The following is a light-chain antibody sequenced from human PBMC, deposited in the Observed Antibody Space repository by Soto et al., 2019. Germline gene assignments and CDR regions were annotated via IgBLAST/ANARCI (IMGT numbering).Light chain of an antibody. CDR2: GAS. CDR3: QQYNNSPEYT. J-gene: IGKJ2*01. Sequence: EIVLTQSPGTLSLSPGERATLSCKASQSVTSRYLAWYQQKPGQAPRLLIYGASSRATGIPDRFRGSGSGTDFTLTISRLEPEDCAVYFCQQYNNSPEYTFGQGTKLEIK. CDR1: QSVTSRY. V-gene: IGKV3-20*01.